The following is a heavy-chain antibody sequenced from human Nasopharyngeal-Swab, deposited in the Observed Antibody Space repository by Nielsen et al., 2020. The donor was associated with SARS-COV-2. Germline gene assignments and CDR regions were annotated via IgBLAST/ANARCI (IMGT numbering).Heavy chain of an antibody. D-gene: IGHD2-15*01. Sequence: VRQAPGKGLEWVSAISGSGGSTYYADSVKGWFTISRDNSKNTLYLQMNSLRAEDTAVYYRARDHLYCSGGSCYRNYYGMDVWGQGTTVTVSS. J-gene: IGHJ6*02. CDR2: ISGSGGST. V-gene: IGHV3-23*01. CDR3: ARDHLYCSGGSCYRNYYGMDV.